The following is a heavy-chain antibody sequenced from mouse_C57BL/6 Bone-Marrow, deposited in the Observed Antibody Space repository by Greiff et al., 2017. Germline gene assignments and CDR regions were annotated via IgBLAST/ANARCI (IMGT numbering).Heavy chain of an antibody. CDR3: ARLYYYGSLYAMDY. Sequence: QVQLQQSGAELVKPGASVKLSCKASGYTFTSYWMQWVKQRPGQGLEWIGEIDPSDSYTNYNQKFKGKATLTVDTSSSTAYMQLSSLTSEDSAVYYCARLYYYGSLYAMDYWGQGTSVTVSS. V-gene: IGHV1-50*01. CDR1: GYTFTSYW. CDR2: IDPSDSYT. J-gene: IGHJ4*01. D-gene: IGHD1-1*01.